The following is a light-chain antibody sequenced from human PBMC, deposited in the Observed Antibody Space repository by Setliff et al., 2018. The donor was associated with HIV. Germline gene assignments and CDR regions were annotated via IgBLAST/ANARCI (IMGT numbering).Light chain of an antibody. Sequence: QSALTQPASVSGSPGQSITISCTGSSSDVGSYDLVSWYQQHPGEAPKLLIYEVTKRPSGVPDRFSGSKSGNTASLTISGLQAEDEADYYCCSYAGSYTHYVFGTGTKVTV. CDR2: EVT. CDR1: SSDVGSYDL. CDR3: CSYAGSYTHYV. J-gene: IGLJ1*01. V-gene: IGLV2-23*02.